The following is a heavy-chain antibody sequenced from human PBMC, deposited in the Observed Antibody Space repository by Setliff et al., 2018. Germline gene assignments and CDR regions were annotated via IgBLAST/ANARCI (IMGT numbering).Heavy chain of an antibody. V-gene: IGHV4-4*07. CDR2: INTSGST. CDR1: GGSISYNY. J-gene: IGHJ4*02. D-gene: IGHD3-10*01. Sequence: ETLSLTCTVSGGSISYNYWSWIRQPAGKGLQWIGRINTSGSTKYNPSLKSRVTMSVDTSKNQFSLKLSAVTAADTAVYYCARDVGGEGYFDSWGQGTLVTVS. CDR3: ARDVGGEGYFDS.